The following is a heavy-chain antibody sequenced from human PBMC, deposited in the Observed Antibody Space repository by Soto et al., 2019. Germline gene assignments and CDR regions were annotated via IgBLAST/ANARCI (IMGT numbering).Heavy chain of an antibody. J-gene: IGHJ4*01. CDR1: GGSISSSSYY. V-gene: IGHV4-39*01. D-gene: IGHD1-26*01. CDR3: ARHLGSRVGATFEFDY. Sequence: SETLSLTCTVSGGSISSSSYYWGWIRQPPGKGLEWIGSIYYSGSTYYNPSLKSRVTISVDTSKNQFSLKLSSVTAADTAVYYCARHLGSRVGATFEFDYWGHGTLVTVSS. CDR2: IYYSGST.